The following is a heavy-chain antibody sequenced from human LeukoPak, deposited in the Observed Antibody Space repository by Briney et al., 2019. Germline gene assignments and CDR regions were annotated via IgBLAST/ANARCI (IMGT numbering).Heavy chain of an antibody. Sequence: GGSLRLSCAASGFTSSSYWMHWVRQAPGKGLVWVSRINSDGSSTSYADSVKGRFTISRDNSKNTLYLQMNSLRAEDTAVYYCAKTPLYSSSWYFDYWGQGTLVTVSS. CDR1: GFTSSSYW. V-gene: IGHV3-74*01. D-gene: IGHD6-13*01. CDR3: AKTPLYSSSWYFDY. J-gene: IGHJ4*02. CDR2: INSDGSST.